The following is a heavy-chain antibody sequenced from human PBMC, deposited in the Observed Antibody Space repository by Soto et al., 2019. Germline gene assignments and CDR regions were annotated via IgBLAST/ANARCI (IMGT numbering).Heavy chain of an antibody. D-gene: IGHD5-12*01. CDR1: GFTFSDRY. CDR3: VRGYRGFDY. J-gene: IGHJ4*02. Sequence: EVQLVESGGGLVPPGGSLRLSCEVSGFTFSDRYMDWVRQAPGRGLEWVGRSRNKANSYTTEYATSGKGRLTVSRDDSKNLFFLQMNILKTEDTAVYYCVRGYRGFDYLGQGALVTVSS. CDR2: SRNKANSYTT. V-gene: IGHV3-72*01.